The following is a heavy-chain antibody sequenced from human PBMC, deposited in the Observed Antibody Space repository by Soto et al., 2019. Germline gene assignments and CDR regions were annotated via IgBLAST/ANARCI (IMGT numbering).Heavy chain of an antibody. D-gene: IGHD3-22*01. CDR2: IHYSGST. CDR1: GGSISSGDYY. CDR3: ATQVITYTQGFDY. J-gene: IGHJ4*02. Sequence: SETLSLTCTVSGGSISSGDYYWSWIRQPPGKGLEWIGYIHYSGSTYYNPSLKSRVTISVDTSKNLFSLKLSSVTAADTAVYYCATQVITYTQGFDYWGQGTLVTVSS. V-gene: IGHV4-30-4*01.